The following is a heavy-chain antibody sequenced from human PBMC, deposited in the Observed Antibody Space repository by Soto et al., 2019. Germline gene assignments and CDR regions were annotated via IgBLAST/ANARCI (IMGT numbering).Heavy chain of an antibody. CDR3: ARYSSSEWWFDP. Sequence: QLQLQESGPGLVKPSETLSLTCTVSGGSISSSSYYWGWIRQPPGKGLEWIGSIYYSGSTYYNPSLKSRVTISVDTSKNQFSLKLSSVTAADTAVYYCARYSSSEWWFDPWGQGTLVTVSS. J-gene: IGHJ5*02. V-gene: IGHV4-39*01. CDR2: IYYSGST. CDR1: GGSISSSSYY. D-gene: IGHD6-13*01.